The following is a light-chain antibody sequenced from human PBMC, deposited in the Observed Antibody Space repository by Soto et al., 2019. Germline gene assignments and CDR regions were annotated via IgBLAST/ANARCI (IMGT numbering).Light chain of an antibody. V-gene: IGLV1-44*01. CDR2: IND. CDR3: SSYAGSNNLV. CDR1: RSNIGSNS. Sequence: QSVLTQPPSVSGTPGQRVIISCSGSRSNIGSNSVNWYQQLPGTAPKLLIYINDQRPSGVPDRFSGSTSGTSVSLAISGLQSEDEADYYCSSYAGSNNLVFGTGTKVTVL. J-gene: IGLJ1*01.